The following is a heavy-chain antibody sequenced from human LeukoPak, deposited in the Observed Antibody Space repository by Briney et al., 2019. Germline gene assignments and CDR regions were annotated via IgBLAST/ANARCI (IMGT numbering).Heavy chain of an antibody. V-gene: IGHV1-8*01. Sequence: GASVKVSCKASGYTLTNNDINWVRQATGQGLEWMGWVSPDSGDTGYAPNFRGRVTMTTDTSINTAYMELTSLTSEDTAIYYCTRGRAAGDWGQGTLVTVSS. D-gene: IGHD6-19*01. J-gene: IGHJ4*02. CDR3: TRGRAAGD. CDR1: GYTLTNND. CDR2: VSPDSGDT.